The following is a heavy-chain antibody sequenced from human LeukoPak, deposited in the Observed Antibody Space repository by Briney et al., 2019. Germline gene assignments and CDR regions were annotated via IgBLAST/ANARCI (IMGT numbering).Heavy chain of an antibody. V-gene: IGHV3-23*01. CDR3: AKGYYYGSGADAFDI. J-gene: IGHJ3*02. Sequence: GGSLRLSCAASGFTFSSHAMSWVRQAPGKGLEWVSAISGSGGSTYYADSVKGRFTISRDNSKNTLYLQMNSLRAEDTAVYYCAKGYYYGSGADAFDIWGQGTMVTVSS. D-gene: IGHD3-10*01. CDR2: ISGSGGST. CDR1: GFTFSSHA.